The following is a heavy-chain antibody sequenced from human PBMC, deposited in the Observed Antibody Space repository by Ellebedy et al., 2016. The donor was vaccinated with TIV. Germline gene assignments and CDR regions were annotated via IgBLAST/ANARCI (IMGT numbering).Heavy chain of an antibody. CDR3: ARWVEVRDYNHGRYFFDY. V-gene: IGHV1-3*01. Sequence: AASVTVSCKSSGYIFTSYAIHWVRQAPGQSLEWMGWIHPGNGNRKFSQKFQGRVTITRDTSASAAYMGLSSLRSEDTAVYYCARWVEVRDYNHGRYFFDYWGQGTLVTVSS. J-gene: IGHJ4*02. CDR2: IHPGNGNR. CDR1: GYIFTSYA. D-gene: IGHD4-11*01.